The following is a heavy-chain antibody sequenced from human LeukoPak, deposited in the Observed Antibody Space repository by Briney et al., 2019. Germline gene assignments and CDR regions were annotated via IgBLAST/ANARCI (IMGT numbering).Heavy chain of an antibody. CDR3: ATRLGEFSSRDAFNI. J-gene: IGHJ3*02. CDR1: GYSLTELS. V-gene: IGHV1-24*01. Sequence: ASVKVSCKVSGYSLTELSMHWVRQAPGKGLEWVGGFSPGDGETIYAQRFQGRVTMTEATSTDTAYMELRSLTYEDTAVYYCATRLGEFSSRDAFNIWAQGTMVTVFS. D-gene: IGHD3-16*02. CDR2: FSPGDGET.